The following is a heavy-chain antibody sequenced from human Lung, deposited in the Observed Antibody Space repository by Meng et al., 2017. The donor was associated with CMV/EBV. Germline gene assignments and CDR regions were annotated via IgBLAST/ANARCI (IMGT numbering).Heavy chain of an antibody. CDR3: SRISMIRGIIITGWFEP. CDR2: VNSYTGDT. CDR1: GYSFNSYI. D-gene: IGHD3-10*01. J-gene: IGHJ5*02. V-gene: IGHV1-18*04. Sequence: ASXXVSXKAYGYSFNSYIISWVRQAPGQGLEWMGWVNSYTGDTDYAQKFQERITMTTDTSTTTVYMELRSLRTDDTAAYYCSRISMIRGIIITGWFEPWVQGTXVTVSS.